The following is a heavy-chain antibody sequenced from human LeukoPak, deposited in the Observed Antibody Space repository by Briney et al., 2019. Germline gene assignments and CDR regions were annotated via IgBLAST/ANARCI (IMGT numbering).Heavy chain of an antibody. CDR2: ISSSSSYI. Sequence: GGSLRLSCAASGFTFSSYGMHWVRQAPGEGLEWVSSISSSSSYIYYGDSVKGRFTISRDNAKNSLYLQMNSLRAEDTAVYYCARYGSWVTGPIDYWGQGTLVTVSS. D-gene: IGHD1-20*01. V-gene: IGHV3-21*01. CDR1: GFTFSSYG. CDR3: ARYGSWVTGPIDY. J-gene: IGHJ4*02.